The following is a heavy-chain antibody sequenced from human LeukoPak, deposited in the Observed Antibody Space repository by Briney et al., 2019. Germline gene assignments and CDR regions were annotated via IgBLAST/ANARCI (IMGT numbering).Heavy chain of an antibody. CDR3: ARLVPPGGGDCTGSNCHTVYYFDY. CDR1: GGSITSSSSY. Sequence: PSETLSLTRPVSGGSITSSSSYWGWIRQPPGKGLEWIGTIYYSGTTYYNPSLKSRVTISIDAAKNQFSLMLTSVTAADTAVYYCARLVPPGGGDCTGSNCHTVYYFDYWGQGTLVTVSS. V-gene: IGHV4-39*01. D-gene: IGHD2-15*01. CDR2: IYYSGTT. J-gene: IGHJ4*02.